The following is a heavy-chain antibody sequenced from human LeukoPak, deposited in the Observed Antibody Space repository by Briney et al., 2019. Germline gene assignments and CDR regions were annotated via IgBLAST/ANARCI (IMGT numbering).Heavy chain of an antibody. CDR2: ISGSGGST. D-gene: IGHD1-26*01. V-gene: IGHV3-23*01. Sequence: PGGSLRLSCAASGFTFSSYAMSWVRQAPGKGLEWVSAISGSGGSTYYADSVKGRFTISRDNSKNTLYLQMNSLRAEDTAVYYCAGGWAEWELPFDYWGQGTLVTVSS. CDR3: AGGWAEWELPFDY. CDR1: GFTFSSYA. J-gene: IGHJ4*02.